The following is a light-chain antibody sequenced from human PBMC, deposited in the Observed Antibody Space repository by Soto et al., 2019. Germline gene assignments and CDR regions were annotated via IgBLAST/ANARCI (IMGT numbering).Light chain of an antibody. V-gene: IGKV3-15*01. J-gene: IGKJ1*01. Sequence: VMTQSPATLSVSPGERATLSCWASETVATNLAWYQQKPGQSPRLLIYGASTRATGIPARFIGSGSGTEFTLTISSLQSEDFAVYYCQHYNNWPPWTFGQGTKVDIK. CDR1: ETVATN. CDR3: QHYNNWPPWT. CDR2: GAS.